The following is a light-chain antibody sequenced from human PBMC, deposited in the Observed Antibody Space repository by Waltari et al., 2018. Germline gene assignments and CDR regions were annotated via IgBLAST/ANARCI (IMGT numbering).Light chain of an antibody. V-gene: IGLV6-57*03. CDR1: SGRVAANP. CDR3: QAYDNNIWL. J-gene: IGLJ3*02. CDR2: ENN. Sequence: NFMLTQSHSVSESPGKTVTIFCTRTSGRVAANPMQWYQQRPGSAPTLVIDENNQRPSGGPDRVSGAIDSSSNSASLTSSGLKTEDEADYYCQAYDNNIWLFGGGTKLTVI.